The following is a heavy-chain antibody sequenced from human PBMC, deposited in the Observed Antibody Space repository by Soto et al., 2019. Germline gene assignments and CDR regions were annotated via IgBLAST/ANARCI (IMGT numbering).Heavy chain of an antibody. Sequence: GESLKISXKGSGYSFTSYWIGWVRQMPGKGLEWMGIIYPGDSDTRYSPSFQGQVTISADKSISTSLKTRLTISKDTSKNQVVLTMTNMDPVDTATYYCARIRSSWYEYYFDYWGQGTLVTVSS. CDR3: LTMTNMDPVDTATYYCARIRSSWYEYYFDY. CDR2: IYPGDSDT. V-gene: IGHV5-51*01. J-gene: IGHJ4*02. CDR1: GYSFTSYW. D-gene: IGHD6-13*01.